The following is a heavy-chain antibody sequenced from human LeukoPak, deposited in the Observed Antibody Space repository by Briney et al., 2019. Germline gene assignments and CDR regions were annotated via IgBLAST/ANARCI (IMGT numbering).Heavy chain of an antibody. Sequence: PGGSLRLSCAASDFTVSTNYMSWVRQAPGKGLEWVSVIYSGGSTYYADSVKGRFSISRDSSNNTLYLQMNSLRAEHTAVYYCARAGYCPLRFYFDYWGQGTLVAVSS. CDR2: IYSGGST. J-gene: IGHJ4*02. CDR1: DFTVSTNY. D-gene: IGHD3-22*01. CDR3: ARAGYCPLRFYFDY. V-gene: IGHV3-53*01.